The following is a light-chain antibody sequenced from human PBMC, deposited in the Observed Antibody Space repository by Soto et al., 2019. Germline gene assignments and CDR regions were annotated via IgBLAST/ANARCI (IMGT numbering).Light chain of an antibody. CDR3: QQYSSSPLT. V-gene: IGKV3-20*01. CDR2: GAS. J-gene: IGKJ4*01. CDR1: QSVSSSY. Sequence: ENVLTQSPGTLSMSPGERATLSCRASQSVSSSYLAWYQQTPGQAPRLLIYGASSRATGIPDRFSGSGSGTDFTLTISRLEPEDFAVYYCQQYSSSPLTFGGGTKVEIK.